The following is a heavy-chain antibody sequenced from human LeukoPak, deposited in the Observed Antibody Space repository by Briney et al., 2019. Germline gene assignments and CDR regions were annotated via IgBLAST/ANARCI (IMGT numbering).Heavy chain of an antibody. CDR1: GGSISTYY. V-gene: IGHV4-59*01. Sequence: PSETLSLTCSVSGGSISTYYWSWIRQPPGKGQEWIGYIYSSGSTNYNPSLKSRVTISVDTSKNQFSLKLSSVTAADTAVYYCARDNYGDYLYYYGMDVWGQGTTVTVSS. CDR3: ARDNYGDYLYYYGMDV. J-gene: IGHJ6*02. D-gene: IGHD4-17*01. CDR2: IYSSGST.